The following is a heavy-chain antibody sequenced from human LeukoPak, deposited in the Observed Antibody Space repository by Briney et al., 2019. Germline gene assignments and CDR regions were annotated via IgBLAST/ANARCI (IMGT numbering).Heavy chain of an antibody. CDR1: GGSVSSGSYY. J-gene: IGHJ4*02. CDR3: ARVKQLWSTGDDY. CDR2: INHSGST. Sequence: PSETLSLTCTVSGGSVSSGSYYWSWIRQPPGKGLEWIGEINHSGSTNYNLSLKSRVTISVDTSKNQFSLKLSSVTAADTAVYYCARVKQLWSTGDDYWGQGTLVTVSS. V-gene: IGHV4-61*01. D-gene: IGHD5-18*01.